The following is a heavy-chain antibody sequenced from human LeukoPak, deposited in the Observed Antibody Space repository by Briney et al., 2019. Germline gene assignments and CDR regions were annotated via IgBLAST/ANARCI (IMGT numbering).Heavy chain of an antibody. CDR3: ARDIFYESSGYYKGDYFDY. V-gene: IGHV1-69*04. Sequence: GASVKVSCKASGYTFTSYDISWVRQAPGQGLEWMGRIIPILGIANYAQKFQGRVTITADNSTSTAYMELSSLRSEDTAVYYCARDIFYESSGYYKGDYFDYWGQGTLVTVSS. J-gene: IGHJ4*02. CDR2: IIPILGIA. D-gene: IGHD3-22*01. CDR1: GYTFTSYD.